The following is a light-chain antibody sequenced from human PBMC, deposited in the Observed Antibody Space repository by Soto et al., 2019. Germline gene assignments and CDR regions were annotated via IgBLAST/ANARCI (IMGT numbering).Light chain of an antibody. Sequence: EIVLTQSPGTLSLSPGERATLSCRASQSVSRGYFSWYQQTPGRAPRLLIYGASIRATGLPDRFSGSGSGTDFTITISRLEPEDFAVYYCQQYGPPYTFGQGTKLEIK. CDR1: QSVSRGY. CDR3: QQYGPPYT. J-gene: IGKJ2*01. V-gene: IGKV3-20*01. CDR2: GAS.